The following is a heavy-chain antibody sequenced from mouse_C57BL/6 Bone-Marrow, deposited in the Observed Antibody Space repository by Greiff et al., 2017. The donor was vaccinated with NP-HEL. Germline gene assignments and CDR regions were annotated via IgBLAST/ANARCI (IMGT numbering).Heavy chain of an antibody. CDR2: IDPETGGT. CDR1: GYTFTDYE. D-gene: IGHD2-3*01. Sequence: VQLVESGAELVRPGASVTLSCKASGYTFTDYEMHWVKQTPVHGLEWIGAIDPETGGTAYNQKFKGKAILTADKSSSTAYMELRSLTSEDSAVYYCTRGGYYLYYFDYWGQGTTLTVSS. V-gene: IGHV1-15*01. CDR3: TRGGYYLYYFDY. J-gene: IGHJ2*01.